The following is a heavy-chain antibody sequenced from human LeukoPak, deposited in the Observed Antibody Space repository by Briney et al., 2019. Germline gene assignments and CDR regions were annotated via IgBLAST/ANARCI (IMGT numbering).Heavy chain of an antibody. V-gene: IGHV5-51*01. CDR3: AWRKYFSTWFEP. J-gene: IGHJ5*02. CDR2: IYPGDSET. Sequence: GESLKISCKGSGHSFTTYWIGWVRQMPGKGLEWMGIIYPGDSETQYSPSFQGQVTISVDKSINTAYLQWSSLKASDTAMYYWAWRKYFSTWFEPWGQGTLVTVSS. D-gene: IGHD1-14*01. CDR1: GHSFTTYW.